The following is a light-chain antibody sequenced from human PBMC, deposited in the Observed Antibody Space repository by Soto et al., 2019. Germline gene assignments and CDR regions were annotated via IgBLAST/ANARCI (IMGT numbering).Light chain of an antibody. Sequence: QSALTQPASASGSPGQSITISCTGTSSDVGGYNYVSWYQQHPGKAPKLMIYEVSNRPSGVSNRFSGSKSGNTASLTISGLQAEDEAEYYCSSYTSSSTLYVFGTGTKLTVL. CDR3: SSYTSSSTLYV. CDR2: EVS. CDR1: SSDVGGYNY. J-gene: IGLJ1*01. V-gene: IGLV2-14*01.